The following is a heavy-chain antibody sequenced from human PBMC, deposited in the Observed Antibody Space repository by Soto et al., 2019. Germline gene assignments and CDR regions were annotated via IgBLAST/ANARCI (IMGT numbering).Heavy chain of an antibody. V-gene: IGHV3-23*01. CDR1: GFTFSSYA. D-gene: IGHD2-15*01. Sequence: GGSLRLSCAASGFTFSSYAMSWVRQAPGKGLEWVSAISGSGGSTYYADSVKGRFTISRDNSKNTLYLQMNSLRAEDTAVYYCAKRARGGYCSGGSCSNWFDPWGQGTLVTVSS. J-gene: IGHJ5*02. CDR2: ISGSGGST. CDR3: AKRARGGYCSGGSCSNWFDP.